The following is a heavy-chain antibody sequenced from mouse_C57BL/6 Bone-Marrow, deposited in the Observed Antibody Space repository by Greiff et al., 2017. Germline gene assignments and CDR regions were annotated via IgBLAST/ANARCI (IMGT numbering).Heavy chain of an antibody. V-gene: IGHV5-4*01. CDR1: GFTFSSYA. Sequence: EVKLVESGGGLVKPGGSLKLSCAASGFTFSSYAMSWVRQTPEKRLEWVATISDGGSYTYYPDNVKGRFTISRDNAKNNLYLQMSHLKSEDTAMYYCAREMVTRYYYAMDYWGQGTSVTVSS. CDR3: AREMVTRYYYAMDY. CDR2: ISDGGSYT. J-gene: IGHJ4*01. D-gene: IGHD2-3*01.